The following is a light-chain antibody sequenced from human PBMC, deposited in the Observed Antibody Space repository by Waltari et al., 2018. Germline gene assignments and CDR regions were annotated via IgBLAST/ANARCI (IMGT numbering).Light chain of an antibody. CDR1: QSLSVY. CDR3: QQRTDRPPVT. Sequence: EVVLTQSPATLSLSPGERATLPCRASQSLSVYLAWYQQKPGQAPRLLIYDASDRATGVPARFSGSGSGTDFTLTISSLEPEDFAVYYCQQRTDRPPVTFGQGTRVEMK. J-gene: IGKJ1*01. V-gene: IGKV3-11*01. CDR2: DAS.